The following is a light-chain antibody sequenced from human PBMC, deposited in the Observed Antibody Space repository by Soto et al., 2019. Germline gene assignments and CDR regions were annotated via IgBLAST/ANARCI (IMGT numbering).Light chain of an antibody. Sequence: DIQITQSPSTLSTSVGHRVVLPCRASQSITTWLALYQQKPARAPNLLIYDASSLESGVLSRFSGSGSGTEFTLTISSLQPDDFATYYCQQYNNYWTFGQGTKVDIK. J-gene: IGKJ1*01. CDR1: QSITTW. V-gene: IGKV1-5*01. CDR3: QQYNNYWT. CDR2: DAS.